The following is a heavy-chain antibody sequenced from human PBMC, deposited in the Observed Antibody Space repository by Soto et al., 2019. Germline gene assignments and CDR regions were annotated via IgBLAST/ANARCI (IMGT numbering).Heavy chain of an antibody. V-gene: IGHV3-30*18. Sequence: GGSLRLSCAASGFTFSSYGMHWVRQAPGKGLEWVAVISYDGSNKYYADSVKGRFTISRDNSKNTLYLQMNSLRAEDTAVYYCAKDLGPYYYDSSGYYYGMDVWGQGTTVIVSS. D-gene: IGHD3-22*01. J-gene: IGHJ6*02. CDR2: ISYDGSNK. CDR1: GFTFSSYG. CDR3: AKDLGPYYYDSSGYYYGMDV.